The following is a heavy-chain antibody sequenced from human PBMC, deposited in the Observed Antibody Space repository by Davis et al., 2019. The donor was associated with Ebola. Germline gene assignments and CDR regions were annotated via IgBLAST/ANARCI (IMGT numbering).Heavy chain of an antibody. CDR1: GFTFSSYW. Sequence: GGSLRLSCAASGFTFSSYWMSWVRQAPGKGLEWVAVIWYDGSNKYYADSVKGRFTISRDNSKNTLYLQMNSLKTEDTAVYYCTIDSSGYYSYADYWGQGTLVTVSS. J-gene: IGHJ4*02. D-gene: IGHD3-22*01. CDR2: IWYDGSNK. CDR3: TIDSSGYYSYADY. V-gene: IGHV3-33*08.